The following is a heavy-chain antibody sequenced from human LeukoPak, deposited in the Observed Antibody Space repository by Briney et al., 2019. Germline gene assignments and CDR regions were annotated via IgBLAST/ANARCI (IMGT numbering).Heavy chain of an antibody. V-gene: IGHV3-21*01. CDR3: ASNLRAIAAPDTGDY. D-gene: IGHD6-13*01. CDR1: GFTFSSYA. J-gene: IGHJ4*02. Sequence: PGGSLRLSCAASGFTFSSYAMSWVRQAPGKGLEWVSSISSSSSYIYYADSVKGRFTISRDNAKNSLYLQMNSLRAEDTAVYYCASNLRAIAAPDTGDYWGQGTLVTVSS. CDR2: ISSSSSYI.